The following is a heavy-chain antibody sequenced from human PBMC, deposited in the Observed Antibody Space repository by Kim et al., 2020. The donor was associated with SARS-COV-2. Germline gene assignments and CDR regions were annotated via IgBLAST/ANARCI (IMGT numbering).Heavy chain of an antibody. J-gene: IGHJ4*02. V-gene: IGHV3-15*01. Sequence: DRFTTSRDDSKNTLYLQMNSLKTEDTAVYYCTTEAPMITFGGVIVGAFDYWGQGTLVTVSS. CDR3: TTEAPMITFGGVIVGAFDY. D-gene: IGHD3-16*02.